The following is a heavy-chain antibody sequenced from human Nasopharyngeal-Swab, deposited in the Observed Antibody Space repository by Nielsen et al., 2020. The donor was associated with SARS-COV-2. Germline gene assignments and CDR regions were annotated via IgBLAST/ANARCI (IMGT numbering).Heavy chain of an antibody. CDR1: GGSVSSGSNY. CDR2: IYYSGST. J-gene: IGHJ4*02. Sequence: GSLRLSCTVSGGSVSSGSNYWSWIRQPPGKGLEWIGYIYYSGSTNYNPSLKSRVTISVDTSKNQFSLKLSSVTAADTAVYYCARAVGSGWSDYFDYWGQGTLVTVSS. V-gene: IGHV4-61*01. D-gene: IGHD6-19*01. CDR3: ARAVGSGWSDYFDY.